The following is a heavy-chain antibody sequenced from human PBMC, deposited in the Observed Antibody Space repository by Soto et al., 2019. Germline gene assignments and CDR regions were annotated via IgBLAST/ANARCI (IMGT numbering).Heavy chain of an antibody. Sequence: GGSLRLSCAASGFTFDDYAMHWVRQAPGKGLEWVSGISWNSGSIGYADSVKGRFTISRDNAKNSLYLQMNSLRAEDTALYYCAKDSLVGIVANWYYFDYWGQGTLVTVSS. CDR1: GFTFDDYA. D-gene: IGHD5-12*01. CDR2: ISWNSGSI. J-gene: IGHJ4*02. CDR3: AKDSLVGIVANWYYFDY. V-gene: IGHV3-9*01.